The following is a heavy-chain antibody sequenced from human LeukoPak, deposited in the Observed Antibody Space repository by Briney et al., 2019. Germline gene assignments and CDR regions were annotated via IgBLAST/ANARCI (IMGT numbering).Heavy chain of an antibody. J-gene: IGHJ6*02. Sequence: GGSLRLPCAASGFTFSSYWMNWARRAPGKGLEWVASINHNGNVNYYVDSVKGRFTISRDNAKNSLYLQMSNLRAEDTAVYFCARGGGLDVWGQGATVTVSS. CDR1: GFTFSSYW. CDR3: ARGGGLDV. D-gene: IGHD3-16*01. V-gene: IGHV3-7*03. CDR2: INHNGNVN.